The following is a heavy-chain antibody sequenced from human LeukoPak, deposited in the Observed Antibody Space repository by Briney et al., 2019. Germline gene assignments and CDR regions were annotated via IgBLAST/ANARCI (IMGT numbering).Heavy chain of an antibody. CDR2: IFYGGST. D-gene: IGHD6-13*01. CDR1: GGSISGSSYS. V-gene: IGHV4-39*01. CDR3: ARLSSSWTFDY. J-gene: IGHJ4*02. Sequence: SETLSLTCTVSGGSISGSSYSWGWIRQPPGKGLEWIGPIFYGGSTSSNPSLKSRVTISVDTSKNQFSLKLTSVTAADTAVYYCARLSSSWTFDYWGQGTLVTVSS.